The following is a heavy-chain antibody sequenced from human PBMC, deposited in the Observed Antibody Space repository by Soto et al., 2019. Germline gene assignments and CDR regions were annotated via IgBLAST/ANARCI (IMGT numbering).Heavy chain of an antibody. CDR2: ISSSGTTT. Sequence: GGSLRLSCVASGFTFIDFYISWILQAPGKGLECVSYISSSGTTTYYADSVKGRFTISRDNAKNSLYLQMNSLRVEDTAVYYCAGVAARFYYSYYMDVWGKGTTVTVSS. D-gene: IGHD6-6*01. V-gene: IGHV3-11*01. CDR3: AGVAARFYYSYYMDV. CDR1: GFTFIDFY. J-gene: IGHJ6*03.